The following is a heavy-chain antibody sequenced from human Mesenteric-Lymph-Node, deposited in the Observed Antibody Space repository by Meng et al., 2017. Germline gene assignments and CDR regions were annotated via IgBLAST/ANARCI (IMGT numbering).Heavy chain of an antibody. Sequence: QGQVQRSGPGLVKPSQTPSLTCAISGDSVSSNSAAWNWIRQSPSRGLEWLGRTYYRSKYYNDYALSVKSRITINPDTSKNQFSLQLNAVTPEDTAIYYCARDWGDVRGGIDFWGQGPLVTVSS. CDR2: TYYRSKYYN. D-gene: IGHD3-10*02. CDR1: GDSVSSNSAA. J-gene: IGHJ4*02. CDR3: ARDWGDVRGGIDF. V-gene: IGHV6-1*01.